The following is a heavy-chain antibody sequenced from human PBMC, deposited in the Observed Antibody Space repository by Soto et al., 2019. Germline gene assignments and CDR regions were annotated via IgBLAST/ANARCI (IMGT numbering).Heavy chain of an antibody. V-gene: IGHV4-39*01. J-gene: IGHJ4*02. CDR3: ARARTRGLFSGACYFDY. CDR1: GGSISSSSYY. D-gene: IGHD2-21*01. Sequence: SETLSLTCTVSGGSISSSSYYWGWIRQPPGKGLEWIGSIYYSGSTYYNPSLKSRVTISVDTSKNQFSLKLSSVTAADTAVYYCARARTRGLFSGACYFDYWGQGTLVTVSS. CDR2: IYYSGST.